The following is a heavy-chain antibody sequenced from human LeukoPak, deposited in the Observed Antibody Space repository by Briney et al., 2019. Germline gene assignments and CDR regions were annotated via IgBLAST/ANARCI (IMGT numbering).Heavy chain of an antibody. Sequence: SETLSLTCTVSGGSISSGGYYWSWTRQHPGKGLEWIGYIYYSGSTYYNPSLKSRVTISVDTSKSQFSLKLSSVTAADTAVYYCARRVYDFWSGYRTELGLYYYYGMDVWGQGTTVTVSS. J-gene: IGHJ6*02. D-gene: IGHD3-3*01. V-gene: IGHV4-31*03. CDR2: IYYSGST. CDR1: GGSISSGGYY. CDR3: ARRVYDFWSGYRTELGLYYYYGMDV.